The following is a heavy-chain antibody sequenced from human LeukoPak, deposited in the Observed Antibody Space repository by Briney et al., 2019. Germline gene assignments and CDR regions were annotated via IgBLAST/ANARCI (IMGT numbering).Heavy chain of an antibody. Sequence: GASVKVSCKASGYTFTSYGISWVRQAPGQGLEWMGWISAYNGNTNYAQKLQGRVTMTTDTSTSTAYMELRSLRSDDTAVYHCARAEYSSSRYYYYGMDVWGQGTTVTVSS. V-gene: IGHV1-18*01. CDR3: ARAEYSSSRYYYYGMDV. J-gene: IGHJ6*02. D-gene: IGHD6-13*01. CDR2: ISAYNGNT. CDR1: GYTFTSYG.